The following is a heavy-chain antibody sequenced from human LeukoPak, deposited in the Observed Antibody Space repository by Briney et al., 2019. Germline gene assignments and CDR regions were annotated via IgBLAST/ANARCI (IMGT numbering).Heavy chain of an antibody. Sequence: GGSLRLSCAASGFTFSNYAMHWVRQAPGKGLEWVAVISYDGSNKYYADSVKGRFTISRDNSKNTLYLQMKSLRAEDTAVCYCARDPFVLWFGELSTWGQGTLVTVSS. V-gene: IGHV3-30-3*01. CDR2: ISYDGSNK. D-gene: IGHD3-10*01. J-gene: IGHJ5*02. CDR1: GFTFSNYA. CDR3: ARDPFVLWFGELST.